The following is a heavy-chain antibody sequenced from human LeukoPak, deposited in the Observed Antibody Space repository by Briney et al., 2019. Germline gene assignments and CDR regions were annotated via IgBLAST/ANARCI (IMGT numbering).Heavy chain of an antibody. CDR1: GFTFSRSS. CDR3: ARETTAMVYSYMDV. CDR2: ITTSSSYI. D-gene: IGHD5-18*01. J-gene: IGHJ6*03. V-gene: IGHV3-21*01. Sequence: GGSLRLSCAASGFTFSRSSMNWVRQAPGKGLEWVSSITTSSSYIYYADSVKGRFTISRDNAKNSLYLQMDSLRAEDTAVYYCARETTAMVYSYMDVWGKGTTVTISS.